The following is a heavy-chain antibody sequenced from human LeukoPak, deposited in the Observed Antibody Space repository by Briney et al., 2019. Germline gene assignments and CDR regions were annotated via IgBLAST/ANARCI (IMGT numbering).Heavy chain of an antibody. CDR3: ARDLRPGIAAGLFDY. CDR2: IWCDGSNK. Sequence: LPGGSLRLSCAASGFTFSSYGMHWVRQAPGKGLEWVAVIWCDGSNKYYADSVMGRFTISRDNSKNTLYLQMNSLRAEGTAVYYCARDLRPGIAAGLFDYWGQGTLVTVSS. CDR1: GFTFSSYG. V-gene: IGHV3-33*01. D-gene: IGHD6-13*01. J-gene: IGHJ4*02.